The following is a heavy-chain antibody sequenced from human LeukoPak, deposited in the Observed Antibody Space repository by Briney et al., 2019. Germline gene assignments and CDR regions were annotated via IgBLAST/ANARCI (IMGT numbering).Heavy chain of an antibody. J-gene: IGHJ3*02. Sequence: ASVKVSCKASGYTFTSYGISWVRQAPGQGLEWMGRISAYNGNTNYAQKLQGRVTMTTDTSTSTAYMELRSLRSDDTAVYYCARVKPTVTTSVGAFDIWGQGTMVTVSS. D-gene: IGHD4-17*01. CDR3: ARVKPTVTTSVGAFDI. CDR1: GYTFTSYG. CDR2: ISAYNGNT. V-gene: IGHV1-18*04.